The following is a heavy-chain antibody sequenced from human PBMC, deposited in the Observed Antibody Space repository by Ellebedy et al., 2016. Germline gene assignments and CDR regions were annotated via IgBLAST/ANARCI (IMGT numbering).Heavy chain of an antibody. CDR1: GGTFSSYA. V-gene: IGHV1-69*13. Sequence: SVKVSXKASGGTFSSYAISWVRQAPGQGLEWMGGIIPIFGTANYAQKFQGRVTITADESTSTAYMELSSLRSEDTAVYYCATHAEEQWLENSDYYYGMDVWGQGTTVTVSS. D-gene: IGHD6-19*01. CDR3: ATHAEEQWLENSDYYYGMDV. J-gene: IGHJ6*02. CDR2: IIPIFGTA.